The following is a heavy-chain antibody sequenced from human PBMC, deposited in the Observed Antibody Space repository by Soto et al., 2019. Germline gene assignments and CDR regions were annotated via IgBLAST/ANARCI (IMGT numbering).Heavy chain of an antibody. D-gene: IGHD5-12*01. Sequence: GGSLRLSCAASGFTFSSYAMHWVRQAPGKGLEWVAVISYDGSNKYYADSVKGRFTISRDNSKNTLYLQMNSLRAEDTAVYYCARVLNSWLWIGYGMDVWGQGTTVTVSS. J-gene: IGHJ6*02. CDR1: GFTFSSYA. V-gene: IGHV3-30-3*01. CDR2: ISYDGSNK. CDR3: ARVLNSWLWIGYGMDV.